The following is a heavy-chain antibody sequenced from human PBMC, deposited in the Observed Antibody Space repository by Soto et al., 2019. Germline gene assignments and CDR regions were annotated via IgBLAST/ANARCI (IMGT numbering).Heavy chain of an antibody. V-gene: IGHV1-18*01. Sequence: ASVKVSCKASGYTFTRSGISWVRQAPGQGLEWMGGISGNIGDTNYAQKFQGRVTITADESTGTAYMELRSLRSDDTAIYYCARDQYGDFDPWGQGTLVTVSS. CDR3: ARDQYGDFDP. CDR1: GYTFTRSG. J-gene: IGHJ5*02. CDR2: ISGNIGDT. D-gene: IGHD2-21*01.